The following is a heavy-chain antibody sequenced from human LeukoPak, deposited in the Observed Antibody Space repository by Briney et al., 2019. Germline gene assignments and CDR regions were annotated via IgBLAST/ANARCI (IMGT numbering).Heavy chain of an antibody. V-gene: IGHV3-7*01. J-gene: IGHJ1*01. CDR3: AVQKADLITMVRGIIAF. Sequence: PGGSLRLSCAASGFTVSNNYMSWVRQAPGKGLEWVANIKPDGTENYYVDSVKGRFTISRDNAKNSLYLQMNGLRAEDTAVYYCAVQKADLITMVRGIIAFWGQGTLVTVSS. CDR1: GFTVSNNY. CDR2: IKPDGTEN. D-gene: IGHD3-10*01.